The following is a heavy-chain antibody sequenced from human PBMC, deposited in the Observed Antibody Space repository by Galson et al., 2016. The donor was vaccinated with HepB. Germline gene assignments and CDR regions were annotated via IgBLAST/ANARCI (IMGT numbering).Heavy chain of an antibody. D-gene: IGHD6-6*01. CDR3: AKRAARGRNWFDP. V-gene: IGHV4-59*01. Sequence: SETLSLTCSVSGASISDYYWSWIRQPPGKGLEWIGYMYYSGTTNYNPSLKSRVTMSIDTSKNQFFLKLSSVTAADTAVYYCAKRAARGRNWFDPWGQGTLVIVSS. J-gene: IGHJ5*02. CDR2: MYYSGTT. CDR1: GASISDYY.